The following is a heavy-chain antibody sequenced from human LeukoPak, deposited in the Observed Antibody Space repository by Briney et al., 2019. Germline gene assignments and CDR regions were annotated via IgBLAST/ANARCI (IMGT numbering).Heavy chain of an antibody. J-gene: IGHJ4*02. CDR2: IYYSGST. V-gene: IGHV4-39*01. Sequence: SETLSLTRTVSGGSISSSSYYWGWIRQPPGKGLEWIGSIYYSGSTYYNPSLKSRVTISVDTSKNQFSLKLSSVTAADTAVYYCARHGEAYGSGSYWAYWGQGTLVTVSS. CDR3: ARHGEAYGSGSYWAY. CDR1: GGSISSSSYY. D-gene: IGHD3-10*01.